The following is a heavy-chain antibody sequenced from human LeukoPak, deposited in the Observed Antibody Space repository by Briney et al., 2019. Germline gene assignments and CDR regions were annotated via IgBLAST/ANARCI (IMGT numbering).Heavy chain of an antibody. V-gene: IGHV1-2*02. J-gene: IGHJ4*02. Sequence: ASVKVSCKASGYTFTGYYMHWVRQAPGQGLEWMGWINPNSGGTNYAQKFQGRVTMTRDTSISTAYMELSRLRSDDTAVYYCARGGLVGSGWSHKRYWGQGTLVTVSS. CDR1: GYTFTGYY. CDR3: ARGGLVGSGWSHKRY. CDR2: INPNSGGT. D-gene: IGHD6-19*01.